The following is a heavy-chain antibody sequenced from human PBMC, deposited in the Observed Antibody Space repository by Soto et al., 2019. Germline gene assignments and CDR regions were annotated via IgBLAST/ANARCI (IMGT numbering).Heavy chain of an antibody. CDR2: ISYDGNNG. Sequence: QVQLVESGGGVVQPGRSLRLSCAASGFTFSAYTMHWVRQPPGKGLEWVAVISYDGNNGRYTDPVKGRFTVSRDNSQSTLYLQMNSLKSEDTAVYYCARDGYSGRSDGFDIWGQGTMVTVSS. D-gene: IGHD1-26*01. CDR1: GFTFSAYT. J-gene: IGHJ3*02. CDR3: ARDGYSGRSDGFDI. V-gene: IGHV3-30-3*01.